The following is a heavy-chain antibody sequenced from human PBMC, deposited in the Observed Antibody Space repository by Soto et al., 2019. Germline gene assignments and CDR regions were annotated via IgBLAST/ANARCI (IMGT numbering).Heavy chain of an antibody. D-gene: IGHD4-17*01. J-gene: IGHJ4*02. CDR3: CRTTMTFYYFDF. V-gene: IGHV1-46*01. CDR2: IEPSGGSK. Sequence: ASVKVSCKASGYTFTSYYMHWVRQAPGQGLEWMGVIEPSGGSKSYTQKFQGRITMTRDTSTSTVYMELSSLRSEDTAVYYCCRTTMTFYYFDFWGQGTLVTVSS. CDR1: GYTFTSYY.